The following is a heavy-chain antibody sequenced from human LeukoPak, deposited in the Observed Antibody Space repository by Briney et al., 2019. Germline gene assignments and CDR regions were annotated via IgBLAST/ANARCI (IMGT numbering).Heavy chain of an antibody. D-gene: IGHD3-22*01. J-gene: IGHJ4*02. CDR2: ITGSGRNT. V-gene: IGHV3-23*01. Sequence: PGGSLRLSCAASGFAFSNYAMSWVRQAPGKGLEWVSTITGSGRNTSYAVSVKGRFAISRDNSKDTLYLQMNSLTAEDTAVYYCAKAASYSYFYDTSGRDDWGQGTLVTVSS. CDR3: AKAASYSYFYDTSGRDD. CDR1: GFAFSNYA.